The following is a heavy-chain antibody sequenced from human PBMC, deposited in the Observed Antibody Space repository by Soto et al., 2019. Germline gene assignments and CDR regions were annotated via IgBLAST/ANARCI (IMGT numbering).Heavy chain of an antibody. Sequence: AASVKVSCKASGYTFTSYAMHWVRQAPGQRLEWMGWINAGNGNTKYSQKFQGRVTITRDTSASTAYMELSSLRSEDTAVYYCARDQLGYCSRGSCYRDYYYGMDVWGQGTTVTVSS. D-gene: IGHD2-15*01. J-gene: IGHJ6*02. CDR3: ARDQLGYCSRGSCYRDYYYGMDV. CDR1: GYTFTSYA. CDR2: INAGNGNT. V-gene: IGHV1-3*01.